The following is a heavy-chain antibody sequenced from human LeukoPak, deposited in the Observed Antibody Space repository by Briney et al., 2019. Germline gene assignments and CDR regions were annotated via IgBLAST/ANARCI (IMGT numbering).Heavy chain of an antibody. V-gene: IGHV3-33*01. CDR2: IWYDGSNK. J-gene: IGHJ1*01. CDR1: GFTFSSYG. D-gene: IGHD5-24*01. Sequence: GGSLRLSCAASGFTFSSYGMHWVRHAPGKGREWVAVIWYDGSNKYYGDYVKGRFTISRDNSKKTLYLQMNSLRVEDTAVYYCARGDGYNDAEYLQHWGQGTLVTVS. CDR3: ARGDGYNDAEYLQH.